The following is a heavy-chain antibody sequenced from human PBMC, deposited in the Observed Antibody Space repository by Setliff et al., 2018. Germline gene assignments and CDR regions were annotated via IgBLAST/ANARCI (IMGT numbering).Heavy chain of an antibody. V-gene: IGHV1-18*01. D-gene: IGHD2-2*02. CDR1: GYNFVNGG. CDR3: VRGSGPWVVVAIPFDR. CDR2: ISPYHGDA. J-gene: IGHJ4*02. Sequence: ASXKVSCKTSGYNFVNGGXNWXXXXPGQGFEWMGWISPYHGDANYAQKFQXXVTMTTDTSTGTAYMELRSLRPDDTAVYYCVRGSGPWVVVAIPFDRWGQGTLVTVSS.